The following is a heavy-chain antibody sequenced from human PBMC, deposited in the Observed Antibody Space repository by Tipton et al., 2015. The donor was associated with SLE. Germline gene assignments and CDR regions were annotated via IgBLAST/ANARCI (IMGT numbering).Heavy chain of an antibody. CDR1: GDSITRSSFY. V-gene: IGHV4-39*07. J-gene: IGHJ4*02. Sequence: TLSLTCTVSGDSITRSSFYWGWIRQPPGKGLEWIGSIYYSGTALYENPSLKSRVTISIDTSNNQFSLRLTSVTAADTAVYFCARVGDYYNSGSRVFDHWGQGILVTVSS. CDR2: IYYSGTAL. CDR3: ARVGDYYNSGSRVFDH. D-gene: IGHD3-10*01.